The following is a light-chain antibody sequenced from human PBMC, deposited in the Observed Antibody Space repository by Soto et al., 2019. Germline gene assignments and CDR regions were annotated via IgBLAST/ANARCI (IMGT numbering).Light chain of an antibody. CDR1: QCLXSY. Sequence: AIQLTHSPSSFSASTGERVTITCRASQCLXSYLGWDEAKPGKAPKLLXDAAATLQRGGPSRLSGSGSAKDFTLTISCLQSEDFANYYFQQSYSTPHTFGQGTRLEIK. CDR2: AAA. V-gene: IGKV1-8*01. J-gene: IGKJ5*01. CDR3: QQSYSTPHT.